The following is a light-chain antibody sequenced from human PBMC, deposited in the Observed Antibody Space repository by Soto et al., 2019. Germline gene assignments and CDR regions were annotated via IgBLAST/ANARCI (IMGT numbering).Light chain of an antibody. CDR2: GAS. Sequence: EIVLTQSPGTLSLSPGERATLSCRASQSVSSSYLAWYQQKPGQAPRLIIYGASSRATGIPDRFSGSGSGTDFTLTISRLEPEDLAVYYGQQYGSSPPITFGQGTRLEIK. CDR1: QSVSSSY. V-gene: IGKV3-20*01. J-gene: IGKJ5*01. CDR3: QQYGSSPPIT.